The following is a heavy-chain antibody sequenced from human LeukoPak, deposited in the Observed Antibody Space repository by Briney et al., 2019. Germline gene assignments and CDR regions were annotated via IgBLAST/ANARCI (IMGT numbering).Heavy chain of an antibody. CDR2: IYHRGST. V-gene: IGHV4-38-2*02. CDR1: GYSISSGYY. CDR3: ARGRYDSSGPNPGDFDY. J-gene: IGHJ4*02. Sequence: SETLSLTCTVSGYSISSGYYWGWIRQPPGKGLEWIGTIYHRGSTYYNPSLKSRVTISVDTSKNQFSLKLSSVTAADTAVYYCARGRYDSSGPNPGDFDYWGQGTLVTVSS. D-gene: IGHD3-22*01.